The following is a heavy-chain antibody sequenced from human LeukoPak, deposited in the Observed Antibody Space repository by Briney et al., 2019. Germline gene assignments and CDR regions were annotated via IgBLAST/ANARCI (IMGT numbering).Heavy chain of an antibody. CDR3: ARLSYYYDRVGAFDI. D-gene: IGHD3-22*01. CDR2: IYHSGST. V-gene: IGHV4-4*02. CDR1: YDSISTSNW. Sequence: SETLSLTCTVSYDSISTSNWWSWVRQPPGKGPEWIGEIYHSGSTNYNPSLKSRVTISVDISNNQFSLKLSSVTAADTAVYYCARLSYYYDRVGAFDIWGQGTMVTVSS. J-gene: IGHJ3*02.